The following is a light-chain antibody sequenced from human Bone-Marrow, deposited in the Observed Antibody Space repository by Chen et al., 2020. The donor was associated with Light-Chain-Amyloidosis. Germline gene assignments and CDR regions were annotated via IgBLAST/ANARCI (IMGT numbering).Light chain of an antibody. V-gene: IGLV2-14*01. Sequence: QSALTQPASVSGSPGQPLTIPCPGTSSDIGGHDFVSWYQQYPGKAPKLLIYEVVIRPSVVSNRFSGSKSGNTASLTVSGLQAEDEGTYYCSSYTSTSTLWVFGGGTNLAVL. CDR3: SSYTSTSTLWV. CDR2: EVV. J-gene: IGLJ3*02. CDR1: SSDIGGHDF.